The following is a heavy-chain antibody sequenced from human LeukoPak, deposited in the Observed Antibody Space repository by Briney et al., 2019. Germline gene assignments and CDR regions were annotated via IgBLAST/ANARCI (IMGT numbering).Heavy chain of an antibody. J-gene: IGHJ3*02. V-gene: IGHV3-53*01. Sequence: GGSLRLSCAASGFSFSSYSMSWGRQAPGKGVEWVSVIYSGGSTYYADSVKGRFTISRDNSKNTLYLQMNSLRAEDTAVYYCAGASSSGYYGRVAFDIWGQGTMVTVSS. CDR1: GFSFSSYS. CDR2: IYSGGST. D-gene: IGHD3-22*01. CDR3: AGASSSGYYGRVAFDI.